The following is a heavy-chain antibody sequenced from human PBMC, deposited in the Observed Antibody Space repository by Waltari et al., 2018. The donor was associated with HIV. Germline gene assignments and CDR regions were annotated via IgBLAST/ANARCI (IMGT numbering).Heavy chain of an antibody. V-gene: IGHV3-9*01. J-gene: IGHJ4*02. Sequence: EVQLVESGGGLVQPGRSLRLSCAASGFTFDDYAMHWVRQAPGKGLEWVSGISWNSGSIGYADSVKGRFTISRDNAKNSLYLQMNSLRAEDTALYYCAKGPLLYYWGQGTLVTVSS. CDR3: AKGPLLYY. CDR1: GFTFDDYA. CDR2: ISWNSGSI. D-gene: IGHD2-21*02.